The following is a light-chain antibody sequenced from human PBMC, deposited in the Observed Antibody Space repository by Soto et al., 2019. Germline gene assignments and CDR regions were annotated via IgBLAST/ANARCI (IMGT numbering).Light chain of an antibody. CDR3: QQYNSLWT. Sequence: DIQMTQSPSTLSASVGDRVTITCRASPSISSWLAWYQQKPGKAPKLLIYKASSLESGVPSRFSGSGSGSKFALTTSRLQPDEFATYYGQQYNSLWTCGQGTKVEIK. V-gene: IGKV1-5*03. CDR1: PSISSW. CDR2: KAS. J-gene: IGKJ1*01.